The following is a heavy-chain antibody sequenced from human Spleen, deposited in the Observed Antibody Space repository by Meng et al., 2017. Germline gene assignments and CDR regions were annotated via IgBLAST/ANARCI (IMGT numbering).Heavy chain of an antibody. CDR2: INTATGNP. V-gene: IGHV7-4-1*02. CDR3: ARGASSRLEV. J-gene: IGHJ4*02. Sequence: QVQLVQSGAEVKKPGASVKVSCKASGYIFTNYALHWVRQAPGQGLEWMGWINTATGNPIYAQGFTGRFVFSLNTSVSTASLQISSLKADDTAVYYCARGASSRLEVWGQGTLVTVSS. CDR1: GYIFTNYA. D-gene: IGHD6-13*01.